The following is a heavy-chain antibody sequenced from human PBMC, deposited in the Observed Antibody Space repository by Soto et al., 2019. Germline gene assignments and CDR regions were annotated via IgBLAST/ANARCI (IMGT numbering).Heavy chain of an antibody. V-gene: IGHV4-59*01. D-gene: IGHD2-8*01. Sequence: TLSLTCAVSGGSMSFYSWSWIRQPPGKGLEWIGYIHHSGDTDYNPSLKSRVTISVDRPQNQLSLKLTSVTTADTAVYYCARAHCSNGICYAFDIWGPGTKVTVSS. CDR3: ARAHCSNGICYAFDI. J-gene: IGHJ3*02. CDR1: GGSMSFYS. CDR2: IHHSGDT.